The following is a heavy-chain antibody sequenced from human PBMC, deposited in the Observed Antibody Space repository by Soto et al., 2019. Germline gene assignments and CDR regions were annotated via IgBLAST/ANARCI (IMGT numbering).Heavy chain of an antibody. Sequence: QVQLQESGPGLVKPSETLSLTCTVSGGSITSYYWSWIRQPPGKGLEWIGYIYFSGSANYNPSLKSRVTISVDTSKNQFSLKLSSVTAGDTAVYYCARRYSGYGDYWGQGTLVTVSS. D-gene: IGHD5-12*01. J-gene: IGHJ4*02. CDR2: IYFSGSA. CDR3: ARRYSGYGDY. CDR1: GGSITSYY. V-gene: IGHV4-59*08.